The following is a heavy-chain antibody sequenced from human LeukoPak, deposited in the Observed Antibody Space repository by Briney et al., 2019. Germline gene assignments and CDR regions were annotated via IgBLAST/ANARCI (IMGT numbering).Heavy chain of an antibody. V-gene: IGHV4-34*01. CDR2: INHSGST. Sequence: SETLSITCAVYGGSFSGYYWSWIRQPPGKGLEWIGEINHSGSTNYNPSLKSRVTISVDTSKNQFSLKLSSVTAADTAVYYCASFWRDYWGQGTLVTVSS. CDR1: GGSFSGYY. D-gene: IGHD3-3*01. J-gene: IGHJ4*02. CDR3: ASFWRDY.